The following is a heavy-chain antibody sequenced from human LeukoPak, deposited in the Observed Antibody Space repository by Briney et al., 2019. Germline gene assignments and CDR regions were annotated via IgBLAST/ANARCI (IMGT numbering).Heavy chain of an antibody. CDR3: AGLSLTKA. Sequence: GGSLRLSCAASGFTFSGYSMSWVRQAPGKGLEWVSSISSSSSYIYYADSVKGRFIISRDSAKNSLYLQMNGLRVEDTAVYYCAGLSLTKAWGQGTLVTVSS. V-gene: IGHV3-21*01. CDR1: GFTFSGYS. D-gene: IGHD3-16*02. J-gene: IGHJ5*02. CDR2: ISSSSSYI.